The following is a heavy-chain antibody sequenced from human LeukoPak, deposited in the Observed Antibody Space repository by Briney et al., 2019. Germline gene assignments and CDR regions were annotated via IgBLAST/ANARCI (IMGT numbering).Heavy chain of an antibody. CDR3: ARGKYYFGY. CDR2: ISYSGST. CDR1: GGSISSSNYY. J-gene: IGHJ4*02. Sequence: KPSETLSLTCIVSGGSISSSNYYWGWIRQPPGRGLEWIGYISYSGSTNYNPSLKSRVTISVDTSKNQFSLKLTSVTAADTAVYCCARGKYYFGYWGQGTLVTVSS. V-gene: IGHV4-61*05.